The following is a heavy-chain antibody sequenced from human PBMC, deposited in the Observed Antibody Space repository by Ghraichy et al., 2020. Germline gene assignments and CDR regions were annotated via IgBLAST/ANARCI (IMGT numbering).Heavy chain of an antibody. CDR1: GFTFSSYS. V-gene: IGHV3-21*01. J-gene: IGHJ6*02. CDR3: ARDDDTNYYDSSGYYLRDYYYYYGMDV. CDR2: ISSSSSYI. D-gene: IGHD3-22*01. Sequence: GALRLSCAASGFTFSSYSMNWVRQAPGKGLEWVSSISSSSSYIYYADSVKGRFTISRDNAKNSLYLQMNSLRAEDTAVYYCARDDDTNYYDSSGYYLRDYYYYYGMDVWGQGTTVTVSS.